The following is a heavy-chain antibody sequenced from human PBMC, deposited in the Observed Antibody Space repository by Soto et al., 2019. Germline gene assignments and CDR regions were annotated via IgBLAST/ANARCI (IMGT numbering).Heavy chain of an antibody. Sequence: QVQLVESGGGVVQPGRSLRLSCAASGFTFSSYAMHWVRQASGKGLEWVAVISYDGSNKYYADSVKGRFTISRDNSKNTLYLQMNSLRAEDTAVYYCAGILTGYYNGHGMDVWGQGTTVTVSS. CDR3: AGILTGYYNGHGMDV. CDR1: GFTFSSYA. V-gene: IGHV3-30-3*01. CDR2: ISYDGSNK. J-gene: IGHJ6*02. D-gene: IGHD3-9*01.